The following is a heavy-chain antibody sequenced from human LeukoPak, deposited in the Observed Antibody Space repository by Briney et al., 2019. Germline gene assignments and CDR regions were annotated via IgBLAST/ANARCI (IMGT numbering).Heavy chain of an antibody. V-gene: IGHV1-18*01. Sequence: ASVKVSCKASGYTFTSNGISWVRQAPGQGLEGMGWISTYNGNTNYAQKLQGRVTMTTDTSTSTAYMELRSLRSDDTAVYYCAREFRSGSYSEFDYWGQGTLVTVSS. J-gene: IGHJ4*02. CDR2: ISTYNGNT. CDR3: AREFRSGSYSEFDY. D-gene: IGHD1-26*01. CDR1: GYTFTSNG.